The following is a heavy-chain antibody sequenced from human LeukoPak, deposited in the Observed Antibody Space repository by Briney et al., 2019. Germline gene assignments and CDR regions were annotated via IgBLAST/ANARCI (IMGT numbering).Heavy chain of an antibody. Sequence: GALRLSCAASGFTFSSYAMHWVRQAPGKGLEWVAVISYDGSNKYADSVKGRFTISRDNSKNTLYLQMNSLRTEDTAVYYCATTLGSGWKFDYWGQGTLVTVSS. J-gene: IGHJ4*02. V-gene: IGHV3-30*04. CDR1: GFTFSSYA. D-gene: IGHD6-19*01. CDR2: ISYDGSNK. CDR3: ATTLGSGWKFDY.